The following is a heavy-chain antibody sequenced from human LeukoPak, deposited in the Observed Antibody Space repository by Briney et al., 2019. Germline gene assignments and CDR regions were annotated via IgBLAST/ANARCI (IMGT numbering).Heavy chain of an antibody. CDR3: ARPQAYYFDY. Sequence: GGPLRLSCTASGFSFSSYAIHWVRQAPGKGLEWVAAISYDGSKKYYADSVKGRFTISRDNPKNTLYLQMDSLRSEDTAVYYCARPQAYYFDYWGQGTLVTVPS. CDR2: ISYDGSKK. CDR1: GFSFSSYA. J-gene: IGHJ4*02. V-gene: IGHV3-30*01.